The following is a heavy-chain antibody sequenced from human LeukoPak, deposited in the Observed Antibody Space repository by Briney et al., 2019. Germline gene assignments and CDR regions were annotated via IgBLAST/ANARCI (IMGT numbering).Heavy chain of an antibody. Sequence: GGSLRLSCAASGFTFSSYAMSWVRQTPGKGLEWLSSISGSGINTYYADSVKGRFTISRDNSKNTLYLQMNSLRAEDTAVYYCARRQLVLFSGMDVWGQGTTVTVSS. CDR1: GFTFSSYA. D-gene: IGHD6-13*01. J-gene: IGHJ6*02. CDR3: ARRQLVLFSGMDV. CDR2: ISGSGINT. V-gene: IGHV3-23*01.